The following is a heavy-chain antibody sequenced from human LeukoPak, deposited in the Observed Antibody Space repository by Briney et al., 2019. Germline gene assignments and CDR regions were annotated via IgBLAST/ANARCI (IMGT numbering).Heavy chain of an antibody. V-gene: IGHV4-39*01. CDR2: IFYSGST. Sequence: SETLSLTCTVSSGSISSSSYYWGWIRQPPGKGLEWTGSIFYSGSTYYNPSLKSRVTISVDTSKNQFSLKLSSVTASDTAMYYCARLGYCDSSSCYLHYHYYMDVWGKGTTVTVSS. D-gene: IGHD2-2*01. CDR1: SGSISSSSYY. CDR3: ARLGYCDSSSCYLHYHYYMDV. J-gene: IGHJ6*03.